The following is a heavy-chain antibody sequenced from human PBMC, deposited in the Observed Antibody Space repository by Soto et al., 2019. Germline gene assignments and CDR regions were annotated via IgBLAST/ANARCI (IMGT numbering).Heavy chain of an antibody. CDR3: AHSRNLITEDAQVGDFDY. CDR2: IYWDDDE. D-gene: IGHD3-10*01. J-gene: IGHJ4*02. Sequence: QITLKESGPTLVKPTQTLTLTCSFSGFSLTTAGVGVGWVRQPPGEALEWLALIYWDDDEPYSPSLKTRLTITKDPSKNQVVLIMTNMAPVDTATYYCAHSRNLITEDAQVGDFDYWGQGTLVTVSS. CDR1: GFSLTTAGVG. V-gene: IGHV2-5*02.